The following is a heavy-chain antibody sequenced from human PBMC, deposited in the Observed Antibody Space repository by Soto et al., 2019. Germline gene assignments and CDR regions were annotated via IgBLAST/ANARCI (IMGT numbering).Heavy chain of an antibody. CDR3: AKDPSDGYNWYFDY. J-gene: IGHJ4*02. CDR2: ISGSGGST. D-gene: IGHD5-12*01. Sequence: GGSLRLSCAASGFTFSSYAMSWVRQAPGKVLEWVSAISGSGGSTYYADSVKGRFTISRDNSKNTLHLQMNSLRAEDTAVYYCAKDPSDGYNWYFDYWGQGTLVTVSS. CDR1: GFTFSSYA. V-gene: IGHV3-23*01.